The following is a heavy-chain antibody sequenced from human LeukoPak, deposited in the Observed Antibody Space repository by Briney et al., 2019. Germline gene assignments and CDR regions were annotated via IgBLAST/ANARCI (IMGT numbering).Heavy chain of an antibody. D-gene: IGHD3-10*01. J-gene: IGHJ4*02. CDR1: GYTFISYT. CDR3: ARGGYYGGSGTYGFFDY. V-gene: IGHV7-4-1*02. Sequence: ASVTVSCKASGYTFISYTMDWVRQAPGQGLEWMGWINTETGNPTYAQGFTGQFVFSVDTSVNTAYLQISSLRTEDTAVYYCARGGYYGGSGTYGFFDYWGQGSLVTVSS. CDR2: INTETGNP.